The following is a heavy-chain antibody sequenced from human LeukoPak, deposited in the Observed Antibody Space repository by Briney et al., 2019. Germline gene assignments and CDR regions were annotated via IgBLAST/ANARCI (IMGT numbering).Heavy chain of an antibody. Sequence: ASVKVSCKASGYTFTSYDTNWVRQATGQGLEWMGWMNPNSGNTGYAQKFQGRVTMTRNTSISTAYMELSSLRSEDTAVYYCARGLSPLAARYYYYYYGMDVWGQGTTVTVSS. J-gene: IGHJ6*02. CDR1: GYTFTSYD. D-gene: IGHD6-6*01. CDR3: ARGLSPLAARYYYYYYGMDV. CDR2: MNPNSGNT. V-gene: IGHV1-8*01.